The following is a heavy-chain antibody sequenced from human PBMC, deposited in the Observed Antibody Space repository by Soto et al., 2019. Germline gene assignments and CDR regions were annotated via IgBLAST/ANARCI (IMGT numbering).Heavy chain of an antibody. Sequence: GESLKISCKGSGYSFTSYWISWVRQMPGKGLEWMGRIDPSDSYTNYSPSFQGHVTISADKSISTAYLQWSSLKASDTAMYYCARRDYYDSSGYYPLPFDYWGQGTLVTVSS. D-gene: IGHD3-22*01. CDR2: IDPSDSYT. V-gene: IGHV5-10-1*01. CDR3: ARRDYYDSSGYYPLPFDY. CDR1: GYSFTSYW. J-gene: IGHJ4*02.